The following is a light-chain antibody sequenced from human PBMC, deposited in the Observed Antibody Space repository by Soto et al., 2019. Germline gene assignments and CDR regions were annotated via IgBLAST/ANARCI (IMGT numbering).Light chain of an antibody. Sequence: EIVLTQSPATLSLSPGERATLSCRASQSVSSYLAWYQQKPGQAPRLLIYDASNRATGVPARSSGSGSGTDFTLTISSLEPEDFALYYCQQRNNWPPITFGQGTRRRL. CDR3: QQRNNWPPIT. V-gene: IGKV3-11*01. J-gene: IGKJ5*01. CDR1: QSVSSY. CDR2: DAS.